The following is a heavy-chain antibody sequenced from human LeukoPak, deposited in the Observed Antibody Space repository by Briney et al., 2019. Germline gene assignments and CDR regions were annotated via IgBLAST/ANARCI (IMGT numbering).Heavy chain of an antibody. CDR3: AKDIGQEWLLGMDV. J-gene: IGHJ6*03. D-gene: IGHD6-19*01. Sequence: GGSLRLSCAASGFTFDDYAMHWVRQAPGKGLEWVSGISWNSGSIGYADSVKGRFTISRDNAKNSLYLQMNSLRAEDMALYYCAKDIGQEWLLGMDVWGKGTTVTVSS. V-gene: IGHV3-9*03. CDR1: GFTFDDYA. CDR2: ISWNSGSI.